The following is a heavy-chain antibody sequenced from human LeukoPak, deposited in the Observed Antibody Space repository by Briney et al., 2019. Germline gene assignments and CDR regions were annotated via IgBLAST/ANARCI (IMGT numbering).Heavy chain of an antibody. CDR2: ISGDGGST. V-gene: IGHV3-43*02. CDR3: AKVELSYDSSGYYLH. D-gene: IGHD3-22*01. CDR1: GFTFDDYA. Sequence: PGGSLRLSCAASGFTFDDYAMHWVRQAPGKGLEWVSLISGDGGSTYYADSVKGRFTISRDNSKNSLYLQMNSLRTEDTALYYCAKVELSYDSSGYYLHWGQGTLVTVSS. J-gene: IGHJ4*02.